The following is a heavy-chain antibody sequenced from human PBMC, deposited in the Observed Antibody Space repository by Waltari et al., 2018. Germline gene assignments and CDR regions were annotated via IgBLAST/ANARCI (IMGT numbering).Heavy chain of an antibody. V-gene: IGHV1-69*13. J-gene: IGHJ3*02. Sequence: QVQLVQSGAEVKKPGASVKVSCKVSGYTLTELSRHWVRQAPGKGLEWMGGIIPIFGTANYAQKFQGRVTITADKSTSTAYMELSSLRSEDTAVYYCARDYLGVDAFDIWGQGTMVTVSS. CDR1: GYTLTELS. CDR2: IIPIFGTA. D-gene: IGHD3-16*01. CDR3: ARDYLGVDAFDI.